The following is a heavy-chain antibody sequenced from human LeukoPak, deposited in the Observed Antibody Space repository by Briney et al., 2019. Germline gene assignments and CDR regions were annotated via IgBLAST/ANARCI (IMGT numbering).Heavy chain of an antibody. D-gene: IGHD6-19*01. Sequence: ASVRVSCKASGYTFTTYYIHWVRQAPGQGLEWMGMINPSDGATTYAQKFQGRGTMTRDMSTTTVYMDVRTLRSEDTAVYYCARVEQWPPGYYYYGMDVWGQGTTVTVSS. CDR2: INPSDGAT. J-gene: IGHJ6*02. CDR1: GYTFTTYY. CDR3: ARVEQWPPGYYYYGMDV. V-gene: IGHV1-46*01.